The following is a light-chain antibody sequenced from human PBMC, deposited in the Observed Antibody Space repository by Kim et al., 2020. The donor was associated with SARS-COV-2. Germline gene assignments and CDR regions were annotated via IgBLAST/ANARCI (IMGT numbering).Light chain of an antibody. CDR2: STN. Sequence: QTVVTQEPSFSVSPGGTVTLTCGLSSGSVSTSYYPSWYQQTPGQAPRTLIYSTNTRSSGVPDRFSGSILGNKAALTITGAQVDDESDYYCVLYMGSGLWVFGGGTQLTVL. CDR3: VLYMGSGLWV. CDR1: SGSVSTSYY. J-gene: IGLJ3*02. V-gene: IGLV8-61*01.